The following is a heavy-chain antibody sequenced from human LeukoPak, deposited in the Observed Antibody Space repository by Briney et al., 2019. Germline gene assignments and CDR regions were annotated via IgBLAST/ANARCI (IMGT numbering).Heavy chain of an antibody. CDR1: GFTFSSYG. CDR3: AKDAVRGVMRYYFDY. V-gene: IGHV3-30*18. CDR2: ISYDGSNK. J-gene: IGHJ4*02. Sequence: GGSLRLSCAASGFTFSSYGMHWVRQAPGKGLEWVAVISYDGSNKYYADSMKGRFTISRDNSKNTLYLQMNSLRAEDTAVYYCAKDAVRGVMRYYFDYWGQGTLVTVSS. D-gene: IGHD3-10*01.